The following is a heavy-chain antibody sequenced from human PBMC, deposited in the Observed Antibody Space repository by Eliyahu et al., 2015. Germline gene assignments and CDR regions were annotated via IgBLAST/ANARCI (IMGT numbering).Heavy chain of an antibody. CDR1: GGSXNSYY. Sequence: QVQLQESGPGLVKPSETLSLTCTVSGGSXNSYYWSWIRQPPGKGLEWIGYIYYIGSTKYNPSLESRVTISVDESKNQFSLRLSSVTAADTAVYFCARYSNYIPYYFDYWGRGTLVTVSS. CDR2: IYYIGST. J-gene: IGHJ4*02. V-gene: IGHV4-59*01. D-gene: IGHD4-11*01. CDR3: ARYSNYIPYYFDY.